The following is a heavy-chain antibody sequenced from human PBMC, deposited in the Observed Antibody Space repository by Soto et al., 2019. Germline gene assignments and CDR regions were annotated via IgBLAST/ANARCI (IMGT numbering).Heavy chain of an antibody. Sequence: EVQLVESGGGLVQPGGSPRLSCTVSGFTFSSYWMSWVRQAPGKGLEWVAYISADGRVTYYVDSVKGRFTISRDNAKNSLYLQMSSLRDEDTAVYFCAIHRPSPPSTAYCDFWGQGTLVTVSS. CDR2: ISADGRVT. J-gene: IGHJ4*02. CDR3: AIHRPSPPSTAYCDF. V-gene: IGHV3-7*05. CDR1: GFTFSSYW.